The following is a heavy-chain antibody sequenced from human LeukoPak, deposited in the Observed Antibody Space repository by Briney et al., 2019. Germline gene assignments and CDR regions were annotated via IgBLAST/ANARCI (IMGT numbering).Heavy chain of an antibody. V-gene: IGHV3-7*03. CDR2: IKQDGSEK. CDR3: AKEFPTATGGTFGY. CDR1: GFTFSSYW. D-gene: IGHD3-16*01. J-gene: IGHJ4*02. Sequence: GGSLRLSCAASGFTFSSYWMSWVRQAPGKGLEWVANIKQDGSEKYYVDSVKGRFTISRDNAKNSLYLQMNSLRTEDTAIYYCAKEFPTATGGTFGYWGQGTLVTVSS.